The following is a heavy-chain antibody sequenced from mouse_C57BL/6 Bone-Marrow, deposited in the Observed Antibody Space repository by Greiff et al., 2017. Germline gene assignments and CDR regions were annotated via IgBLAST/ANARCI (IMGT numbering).Heavy chain of an antibody. CDR1: GYTFTSYN. D-gene: IGHD2-4*01. Sequence: QVQLKESGAELVRPGASVKMSCKASGYTFTSYNMHWVKQTPRQGLEWIGAIYPGNGDTSYNQKFKGKATLTVDKSSSTAYMQLSSLTSEDSAVYFCARSHDYDYAMDYWGQGTSVTVSS. CDR2: IYPGNGDT. CDR3: ARSHDYDYAMDY. V-gene: IGHV1-12*01. J-gene: IGHJ4*01.